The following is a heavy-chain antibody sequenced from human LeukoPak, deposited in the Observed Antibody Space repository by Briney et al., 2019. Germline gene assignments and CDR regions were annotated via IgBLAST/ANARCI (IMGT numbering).Heavy chain of an antibody. D-gene: IGHD3-10*01. Sequence: SVKVSCKASGGTFSSYAISWVRQAPGQGLEWMGGIIPIFGTANYAQKFQGRVTITTDESTSTAYMELSSLRSEDTAVYYCARGSTWGITMVRGVISEANYYMDVWGKGTTVTVSS. CDR1: GGTFSSYA. J-gene: IGHJ6*03. CDR2: IIPIFGTA. V-gene: IGHV1-69*05. CDR3: ARGSTWGITMVRGVISEANYYMDV.